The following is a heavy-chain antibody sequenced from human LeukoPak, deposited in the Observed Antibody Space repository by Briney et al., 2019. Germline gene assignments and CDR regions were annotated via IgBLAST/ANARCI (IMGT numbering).Heavy chain of an antibody. CDR3: ARDQYYYDSSGYPT. CDR2: IRSTSSTI. V-gene: IGHV3-48*02. D-gene: IGHD3-22*01. J-gene: IGHJ4*02. CDR1: GFTFSDHN. Sequence: PGGSLRLSCVASGFTFSDHNMYWVRQAPGKGLEWVSYIRSTSSTIYYADSVKGRFTISRDNAKNSLYLQMNSLRDEDTAVYYCARDQYYYDSSGYPTWGQGTLVTVSS.